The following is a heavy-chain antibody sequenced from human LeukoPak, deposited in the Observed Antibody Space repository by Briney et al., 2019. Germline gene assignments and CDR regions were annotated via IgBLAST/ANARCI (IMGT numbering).Heavy chain of an antibody. CDR3: AGDHGLSTAILDY. V-gene: IGHV3-23*01. CDR2: ISGSGGST. D-gene: IGHD5-18*01. CDR1: GFTFSSYA. J-gene: IGHJ4*02. Sequence: QPGGSLRLSCAASGFTFSSYAMSWVRQAPGKGLEWVSAISGSGGSTYYADSVKGRFTISRDNSKNTLYLQMNSLRAEDTAVYYCAGDHGLSTAILDYWGQGTLVTVSS.